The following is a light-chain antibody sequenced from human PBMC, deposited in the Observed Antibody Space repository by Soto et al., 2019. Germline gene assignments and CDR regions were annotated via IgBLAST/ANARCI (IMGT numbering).Light chain of an antibody. V-gene: IGKV1-33*01. CDR2: HAS. J-gene: IGKJ3*01. CDR1: QDIRNC. Sequence: DIQMTQSPSSLSASVGDRVTITCQASQDIRNCFNWYQQKPGKAPKLLIHHASNLETGVPSRFSGSGSGTDFTLTISSLQAEDIAAYYCKQYVNVRFTFGPGTKVDIK. CDR3: KQYVNVRFT.